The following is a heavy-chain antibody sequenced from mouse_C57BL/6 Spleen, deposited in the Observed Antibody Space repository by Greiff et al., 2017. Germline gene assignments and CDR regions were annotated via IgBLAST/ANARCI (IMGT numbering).Heavy chain of an antibody. J-gene: IGHJ4*01. CDR3: ARSEGFLEAMDY. Sequence: QVQLQQSGAELVKPGASVKISCKASGYAFSSYWMNWVKQRPGKGLEWIGQIYPGDGDTNYNGKFKGKATLTADKSSSTAYMQLSSLTSEDSAVYFCARSEGFLEAMDYWGQGTSVTVSS. CDR1: GYAFSSYW. V-gene: IGHV1-80*01. CDR2: IYPGDGDT.